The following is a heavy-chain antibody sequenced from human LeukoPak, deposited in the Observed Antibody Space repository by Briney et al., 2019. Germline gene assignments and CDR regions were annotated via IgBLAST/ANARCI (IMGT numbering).Heavy chain of an antibody. J-gene: IGHJ3*02. V-gene: IGHV3-48*01. Sequence: GGSLRLSCAASGFTFSTYSMNWVRQAPGKGLEWVSYISGSGSSMYYAGSVKGRFTISRDNARNSLYLEMNSLRAEDAAVYYCARDQTGYCSSSNCYTSAFDIWGQGTMVTVSA. CDR2: ISGSGSSM. CDR1: GFTFSTYS. D-gene: IGHD2-2*02. CDR3: ARDQTGYCSSSNCYTSAFDI.